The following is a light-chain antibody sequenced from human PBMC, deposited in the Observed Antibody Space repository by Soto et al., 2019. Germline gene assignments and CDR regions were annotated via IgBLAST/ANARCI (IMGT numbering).Light chain of an antibody. Sequence: EIVLTQSPGTLFLSPGERATLSCRASQSVSDSYLAWYQQKPGQAPRLLIYASSRATGIPDRVSGSGSGTDFTLTISRLEPEDFAVYYCQPYGTSALFGPGNKVDI. CDR2: AS. V-gene: IGKV3-20*01. J-gene: IGKJ3*01. CDR1: QSVSDSY. CDR3: QPYGTSAL.